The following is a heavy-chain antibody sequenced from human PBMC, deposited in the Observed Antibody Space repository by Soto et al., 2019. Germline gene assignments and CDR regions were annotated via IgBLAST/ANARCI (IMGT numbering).Heavy chain of an antibody. CDR3: ARVWGGAFEI. J-gene: IGHJ3*02. CDR2: IYYSGST. V-gene: IGHV4-59*01. Sequence: QVQLQESGPGLVKPSETLSLTCTVSGGSISSYYWSWIRQPPGKGLEWIGYIYYSGSTNYNPSLKSRVTISVDTSKHQFYLMLNSVTAAVTAVYYCARVWGGAFEIWVVVTIVTVSS. CDR1: GGSISSYY. D-gene: IGHD3-10*01.